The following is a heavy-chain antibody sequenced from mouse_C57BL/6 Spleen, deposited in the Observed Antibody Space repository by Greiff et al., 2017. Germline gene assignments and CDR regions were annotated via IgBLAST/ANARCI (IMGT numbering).Heavy chain of an antibody. V-gene: IGHV1-61*01. CDR1: GYTFTSYW. CDR2: IYPSDSET. CDR3: AREGEYGYDEGYAMDY. D-gene: IGHD2-2*01. J-gene: IGHJ4*01. Sequence: QVQLQQPGAELVRPGSSVKLSCKASGYTFTSYWMDWVKQRPGQGLEWIGNIYPSDSETHYNQKFKDKATLTVDKSSSTAYMQLSSLTSEDSAVYDCAREGEYGYDEGYAMDYWGQGTSVTVSS.